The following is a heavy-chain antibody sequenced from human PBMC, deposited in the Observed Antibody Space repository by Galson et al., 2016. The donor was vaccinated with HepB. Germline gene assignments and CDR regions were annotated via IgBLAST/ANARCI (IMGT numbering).Heavy chain of an antibody. CDR2: ISNDGSKR. V-gene: IGHV3-30*18. D-gene: IGHD3-10*01. Sequence: SLGLSCAASGFTFTNYGMNWLRQAPGKGLEWVAYISNDGSKRYFADSVKGRFTISRDNSKNTLFLHMSSLRAEDTAVYYCAKRDLLWFGDPNAFDVWGQGTMVTVSS. CDR1: GFTFTNYG. J-gene: IGHJ3*01. CDR3: AKRDLLWFGDPNAFDV.